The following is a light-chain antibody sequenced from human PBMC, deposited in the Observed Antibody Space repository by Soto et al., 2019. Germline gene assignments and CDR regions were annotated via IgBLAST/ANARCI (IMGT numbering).Light chain of an antibody. V-gene: IGLV1-40*01. CDR1: SSNIGAGYD. Sequence: QSVLTQPPSVSGAPGQRVTISCTGSSSNIGAGYDVYWYQQLPGTAPKLLIYYNNNRPSGVPDRFSGSKSGTSASLAITGLQAEDEADYYCQSYDSSLSGSVFGGGTQLTVL. CDR2: YNN. J-gene: IGLJ2*01. CDR3: QSYDSSLSGSV.